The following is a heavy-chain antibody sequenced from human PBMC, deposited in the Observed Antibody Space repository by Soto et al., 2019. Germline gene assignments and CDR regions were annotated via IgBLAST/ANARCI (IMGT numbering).Heavy chain of an antibody. V-gene: IGHV4-59*08. CDR3: ARHDYSNYPFDY. Sequence: ETLSLTCTVSGGSISGYYWSWIRQPPGKGLEWIGYLYYSGNTNYNPSLKSRVTIAVDTSKNQCSLKLSSVTAADTAVYYCARHDYSNYPFDYWGQGTLVTVSS. CDR1: GGSISGYY. J-gene: IGHJ4*02. D-gene: IGHD4-4*01. CDR2: LYYSGNT.